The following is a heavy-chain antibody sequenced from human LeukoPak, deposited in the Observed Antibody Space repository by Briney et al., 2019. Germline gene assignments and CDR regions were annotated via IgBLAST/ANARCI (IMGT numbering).Heavy chain of an antibody. CDR2: IIPILGIA. CDR3: AREVPAATDRDDFDY. Sequence: SVKVSCKASGGTFSSYAISWVRQAPGQGLEWMGRIIPILGIANYAQKFQGRVTITADKSTSTAYMELSSLRSEDTAVYYCAREVPAATDRDDFDYWGQGTLVTVSS. D-gene: IGHD2-2*01. CDR1: GGTFSSYA. V-gene: IGHV1-69*04. J-gene: IGHJ4*02.